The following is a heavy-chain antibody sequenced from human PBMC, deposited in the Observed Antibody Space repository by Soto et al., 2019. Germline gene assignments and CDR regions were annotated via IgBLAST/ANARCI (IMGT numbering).Heavy chain of an antibody. CDR2: IFPGDSDT. V-gene: IGHV5-51*01. CDR3: VRPNFGALTHFDF. J-gene: IGHJ4*02. Sequence: GESLKIYCNAIGYTFTNYWIGWVRQTPGKGLEWMGIIFPGDSDTRYNPSFEGQVTVSADESISTAYLQWNTLKASDTAMYYCVRPNFGALTHFDFWGQGTLVTVSS. D-gene: IGHD3-16*01. CDR1: GYTFTNYW.